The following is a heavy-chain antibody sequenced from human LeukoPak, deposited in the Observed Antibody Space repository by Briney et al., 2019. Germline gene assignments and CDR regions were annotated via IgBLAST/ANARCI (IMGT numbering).Heavy chain of an antibody. D-gene: IGHD4-23*01. CDR1: GFTVSSNY. CDR3: ARAAVDGGNSDY. Sequence: GGSLRLSCAASGFTVSSNYMSWVRQAPGKGLEWVSLIYSAGGTYYADSVKGRFTISRDNSKNTVYLQMNSLRAEDTAVYYCARAAVDGGNSDYWGQGTLVTVSS. CDR2: IYSAGGT. V-gene: IGHV3-53*01. J-gene: IGHJ4*02.